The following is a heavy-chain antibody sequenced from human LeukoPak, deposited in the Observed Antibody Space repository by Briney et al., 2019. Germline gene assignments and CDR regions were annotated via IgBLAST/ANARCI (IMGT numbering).Heavy chain of an antibody. V-gene: IGHV3-9*01. CDR3: AKDLTPYSSSWYFDY. CDR2: ISWNRGSI. J-gene: IGHJ4*02. D-gene: IGHD6-13*01. Sequence: PGGSLRLSCAASGFTFDDYAMHWVRQAPGKGLEWVSGISWNRGSIGYADSVKGRFTISRDNAKNSLYLQMNSLRAEDTALYYCAKDLTPYSSSWYFDYWGQGTLVTVSS. CDR1: GFTFDDYA.